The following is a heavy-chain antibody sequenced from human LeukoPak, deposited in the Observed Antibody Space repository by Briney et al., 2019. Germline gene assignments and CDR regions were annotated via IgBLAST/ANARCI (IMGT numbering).Heavy chain of an antibody. Sequence: GGSLRLSCAASGFTFSNYAMTWVRQAPGKGLEWVSVFSGVGVSAYYADSVKGRFTISRDNSKNTLYLQMNSLKTEDTAVYYCTTDPWSGYYDSSGYYYDYYGMDVWGQGTTVTVSS. CDR2: FSGVGVSA. D-gene: IGHD3-22*01. V-gene: IGHV3-23*01. CDR1: GFTFSNYA. CDR3: TTDPWSGYYDSSGYYYDYYGMDV. J-gene: IGHJ6*02.